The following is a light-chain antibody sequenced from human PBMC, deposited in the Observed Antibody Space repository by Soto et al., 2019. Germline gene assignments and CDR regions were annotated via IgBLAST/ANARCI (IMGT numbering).Light chain of an antibody. CDR2: GAS. V-gene: IGKV3-15*01. Sequence: EIVMTQSPATLSVSPGERATLSCRASQSVSSNLAWYQQKPGQAPRLLIYGASTRATGIPARFSGSGSGTEFTLTISSLQSEDFAVYDCQQYNNRPPFTVGPGTKVDIK. J-gene: IGKJ3*01. CDR1: QSVSSN. CDR3: QQYNNRPPFT.